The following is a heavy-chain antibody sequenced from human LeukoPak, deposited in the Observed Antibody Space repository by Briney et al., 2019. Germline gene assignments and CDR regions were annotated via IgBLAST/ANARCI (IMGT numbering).Heavy chain of an antibody. CDR3: ARVSNRAITIFGGVTIWGYFDY. D-gene: IGHD3-3*01. Sequence: PGGSLRLSCAASGFAFDDYGMSWVRQAPGKGLEWVSGINWNGGSTGYADSVKGRFTISRDNAKNSLYLQMNSLRAEDTALYYCARVSNRAITIFGGVTIWGYFDYWGQGTLATVSS. CDR2: INWNGGST. V-gene: IGHV3-20*04. CDR1: GFAFDDYG. J-gene: IGHJ4*02.